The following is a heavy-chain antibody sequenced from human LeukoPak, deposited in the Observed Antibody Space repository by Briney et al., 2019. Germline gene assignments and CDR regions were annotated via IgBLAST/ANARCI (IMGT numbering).Heavy chain of an antibody. D-gene: IGHD3-16*02. CDR2: FDPEDGET. J-gene: IGHJ4*02. CDR1: GYTLTEVS. CDR3: ATGYDYIWGSYRYRPAPPFDY. Sequence: ASVKVSCKVSGYTLTEVSMHWVRQAPGKGLEWRGGFDPEDGETIYAQKFQVRVTMTEDASTDTAYMELSSLRSEDTAVYYCATGYDYIWGSYRYRPAPPFDYWGQGTLVTVSS. V-gene: IGHV1-24*01.